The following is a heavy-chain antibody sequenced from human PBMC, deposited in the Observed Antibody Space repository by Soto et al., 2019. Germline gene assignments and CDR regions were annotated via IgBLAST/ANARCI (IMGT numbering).Heavy chain of an antibody. CDR1: GFTFSSYG. J-gene: IGHJ3*02. CDR3: ARHRYSSSPDAFDI. D-gene: IGHD6-13*01. V-gene: IGHV3-33*01. Sequence: QVQLVESGGGVVQTGRSLRLACAASGFTFSSYGMHWVRQAPGKGLEWVAVIWYDGSNKYYADSVKGRFTISRDNSKNTLYLQMNSLRADDTAVYYWARHRYSSSPDAFDIWRKGTMVTVSS. CDR2: IWYDGSNK.